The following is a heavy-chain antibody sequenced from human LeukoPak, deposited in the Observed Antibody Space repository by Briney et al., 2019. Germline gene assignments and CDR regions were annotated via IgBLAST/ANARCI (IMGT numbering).Heavy chain of an antibody. CDR1: GGSIITNDYW. Sequence: PSETLSLTCVVSGGSIITNDYWWGWIRQPPGKGLEWIGTIDHAGTTFYNVSLKSRVTISVDTPNNQFSLRLNSVGAADTAVYYCARSPNYYGSGSYYTPQTNWGQGTLVTVSS. CDR2: IDHAGTT. CDR3: ARSPNYYGSGSYYTPQTN. D-gene: IGHD3-10*01. J-gene: IGHJ4*02. V-gene: IGHV4-39*01.